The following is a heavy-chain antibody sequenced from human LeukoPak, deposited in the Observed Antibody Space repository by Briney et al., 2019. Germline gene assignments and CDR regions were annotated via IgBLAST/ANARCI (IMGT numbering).Heavy chain of an antibody. CDR1: GFTLSSYW. CDR2: IKSDGSST. V-gene: IGHV3-74*01. Sequence: SGGSLRLSCAASGFTLSSYWMDWVRQAPGKGLVWVSRIKSDGSSTSYADSVKGRFTISRDNAENTLYLQMNSLRAEDTAVYYCARGRPGYFDYWGQGTLVTVSS. D-gene: IGHD6-13*01. CDR3: ARGRPGYFDY. J-gene: IGHJ4*02.